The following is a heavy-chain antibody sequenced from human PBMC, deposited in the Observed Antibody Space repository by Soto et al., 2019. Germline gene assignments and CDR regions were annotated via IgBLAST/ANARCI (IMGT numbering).Heavy chain of an antibody. D-gene: IGHD3-16*01. CDR1: GGSISSTNYY. CDR2: IYYSGST. Sequence: PSETLSLTCAVSGGSISSTNYYWGWIRQPPGKGLEWIGTIYYSGSTYYNPSLKNRVTISVDTSKNQFSLKLSSVTAADTAVYYCARYEYYFDYWGQGTLVTVSS. V-gene: IGHV4-39*01. J-gene: IGHJ4*02. CDR3: ARYEYYFDY.